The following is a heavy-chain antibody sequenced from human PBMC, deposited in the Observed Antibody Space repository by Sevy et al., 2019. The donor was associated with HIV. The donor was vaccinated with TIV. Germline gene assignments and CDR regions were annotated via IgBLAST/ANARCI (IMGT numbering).Heavy chain of an antibody. J-gene: IGHJ4*02. CDR3: ARASTTRPRVLDY. CDR1: GGSISSDF. Sequence: SETLSLTCSVSGGSISSDFWTWVQQSPGKELEWIGNIDFTGNTDYSPSLKSRVTLSLDTSKSQFSLTLKSVTAADTAIYFCARASTTRPRVLDYWGQGTLVTVSS. CDR2: IDFTGNT. D-gene: IGHD6-6*01. V-gene: IGHV4-59*01.